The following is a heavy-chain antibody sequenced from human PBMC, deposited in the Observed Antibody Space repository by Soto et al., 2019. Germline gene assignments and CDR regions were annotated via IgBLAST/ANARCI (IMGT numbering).Heavy chain of an antibody. CDR1: GYTFTNYY. Sequence: QVQLVQSGAEVKPLGASVNVSCKASGYTFTNYYIHWVRQTPGQGPEWIGVINPSRGLTTYSQRFQGRVSMTRDMSTTTVYMELSSLNSEDTAIYYCARDGVPIAGRSGYFDYWGPGTEVTVSS. J-gene: IGHJ4*02. CDR3: ARDGVPIAGRSGYFDY. V-gene: IGHV1-46*01. D-gene: IGHD6-19*01. CDR2: INPSRGLT.